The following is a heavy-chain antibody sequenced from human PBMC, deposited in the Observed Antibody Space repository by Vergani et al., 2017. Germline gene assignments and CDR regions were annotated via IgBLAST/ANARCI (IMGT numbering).Heavy chain of an antibody. CDR3: ARESWLPELNFDY. CDR2: ISGSGGST. Sequence: EVQLLESGGGLVQPGGSLRLSCAASGFTFSSYAMSWVRQAPGKGLEWVSAISGSGGSTYYADSVKGRFTISGDNSKNTLYLQMNSLRAEDTAVYYCARESWLPELNFDYWGQGTLVTVSS. V-gene: IGHV3-23*01. D-gene: IGHD5-24*01. CDR1: GFTFSSYA. J-gene: IGHJ4*02.